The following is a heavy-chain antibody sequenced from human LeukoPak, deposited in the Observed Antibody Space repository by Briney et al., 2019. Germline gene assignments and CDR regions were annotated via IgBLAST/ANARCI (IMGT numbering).Heavy chain of an antibody. CDR1: GCTFSSDW. CDR2: ISSDGSST. CDR3: ARVRSSGWSYFDY. V-gene: IGHV3-74*01. Sequence: GGSLRLSCAASGCTFSSDWMHWVRQAPGKGLVWVSRISSDGSSTSYADSVKGRFTISRDNVKNTLYLQMNSLRAEDTAVYYCARVRSSGWSYFDYWGQGTLVTVSS. D-gene: IGHD6-19*01. J-gene: IGHJ4*02.